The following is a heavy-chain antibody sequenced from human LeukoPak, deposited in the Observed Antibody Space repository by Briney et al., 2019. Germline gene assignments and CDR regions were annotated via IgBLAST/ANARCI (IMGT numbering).Heavy chain of an antibody. CDR3: AKSIYDSSGSNWFDP. CDR1: GFTFSSYG. D-gene: IGHD3-22*01. J-gene: IGHJ5*02. V-gene: IGHV3-30*18. Sequence: PGGPLRLSCAASGFTFSSYGMHWVRQAPGKGLEWVAVISYDGSNKYYADSVKGRFTISRDNSKNTLYLQMNSLRAEDTAVYYCAKSIYDSSGSNWFDPWGQGTLVTVSS. CDR2: ISYDGSNK.